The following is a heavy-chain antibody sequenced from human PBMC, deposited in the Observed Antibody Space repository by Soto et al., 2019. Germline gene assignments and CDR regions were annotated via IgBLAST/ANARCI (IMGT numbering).Heavy chain of an antibody. CDR3: ARVYYYDTIGLDL. V-gene: IGHV4-59*11. CDR2: IYYSGST. J-gene: IGHJ5*02. D-gene: IGHD3-22*01. Sequence: SETLSVTCTVSGGSISRHYWRWLRQPPGKGLEWIGYIYYSGSTNYSPSLKSRVTISVDTSKTQFSLHLSSVTAADTAVYYCARVYYYDTIGLDLWGQGTLVTVS. CDR1: GGSISRHY.